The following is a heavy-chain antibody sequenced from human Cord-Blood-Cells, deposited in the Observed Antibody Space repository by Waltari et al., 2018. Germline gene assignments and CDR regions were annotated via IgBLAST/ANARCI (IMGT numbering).Heavy chain of an antibody. V-gene: IGHV4-34*01. CDR1: GGAFSGYY. CDR3: ARVSLVTAGDY. Sequence: QVQLQQWGAGLLKPSETLSLTCAVYGGAFSGYYWSWVRQPPGKGLVWIGEINQSGSTHYNPSIKSRVTISVDTSKNQFSLKLSSVTAADTAVYYCARVSLVTAGDYWGQGTLVTVSS. D-gene: IGHD2-21*02. CDR2: INQSGST. J-gene: IGHJ4*02.